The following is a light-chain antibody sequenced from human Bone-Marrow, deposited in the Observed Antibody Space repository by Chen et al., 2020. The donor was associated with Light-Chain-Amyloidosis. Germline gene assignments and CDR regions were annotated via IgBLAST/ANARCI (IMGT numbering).Light chain of an antibody. Sequence: SYVLTQPSSVSVAPGQTATIACGGNNIGSTSVSWYQQAPGQAPLLVVYDDSDRPSGIPERLSCANSGNTATLTISRGEAGDEADYYCQVWDRSSDRPVFGGGTKLTVL. CDR2: DDS. CDR3: QVWDRSSDRPV. CDR1: NIGSTS. J-gene: IGLJ3*02. V-gene: IGLV3-21*02.